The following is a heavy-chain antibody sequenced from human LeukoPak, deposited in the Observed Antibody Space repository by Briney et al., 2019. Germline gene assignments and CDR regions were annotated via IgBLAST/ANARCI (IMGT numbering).Heavy chain of an antibody. CDR2: IKSDGST. CDR1: GFTFSSYW. D-gene: IGHD3-22*01. J-gene: IGHJ4*02. CDR3: VAYDSSGYYNY. V-gene: IGHV3-74*01. Sequence: GGSLRLSCAASGFTFSSYWMHWVRQVPGKGLVWVSHIKSDGSTNYADSVKGRFTISRDNARNTLYLQMNSLRAEDTAVYYCVAYDSSGYYNYWGQGTLVTVSS.